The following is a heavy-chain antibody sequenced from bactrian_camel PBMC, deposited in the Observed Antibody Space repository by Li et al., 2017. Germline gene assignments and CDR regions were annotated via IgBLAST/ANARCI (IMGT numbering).Heavy chain of an antibody. Sequence: HVQLVESGGGSVQAGGSLRLSCVASGITFSRHDMSWVRQAPGKEVEWVAGITSLPSLFRAASYADSVKGRFTISRDNAKDTLYLQMNSLEPEDTAMYYCTADHNFRAYCYTPSDFGFWGQGTQVT. D-gene: IGHD1*01. CDR1: GITFSRHD. CDR2: ITSLPSLFRAA. CDR3: TADHNFRAYCYTPSDFGF. V-gene: IGHV3S6*01. J-gene: IGHJ6*01.